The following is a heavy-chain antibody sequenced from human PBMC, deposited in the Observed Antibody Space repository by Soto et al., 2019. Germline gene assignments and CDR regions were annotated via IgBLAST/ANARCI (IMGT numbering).Heavy chain of an antibody. D-gene: IGHD1-26*01. Sequence: EVQLVESGGGVVQPGGYLRLYCTDSGFTSNTHWRHWVRQAPGKGLVWVSSIYFVGITTNYADSVKGRFTVSRDNAKYTVYMHVNTLRDEDTAVYYCAIGCAMGVDYWGQGTLGTVSS. CDR1: GFTSNTHW. J-gene: IGHJ4*02. CDR2: IYFVGITT. CDR3: AIGCAMGVDY. V-gene: IGHV3-74*01.